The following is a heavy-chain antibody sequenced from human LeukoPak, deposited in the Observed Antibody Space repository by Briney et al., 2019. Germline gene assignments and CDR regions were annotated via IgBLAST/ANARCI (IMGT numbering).Heavy chain of an antibody. J-gene: IGHJ6*02. D-gene: IGHD6-19*01. Sequence: SQTLSLTCAISGDSVSSDSAAWNWIRQSPSRGLEWLGRTYYRSKWYNDYAVSVKSRITINPDTSKNQFSLKLSSVTAADTAVYYCARETPIAVAGYYYYYGMDVWGQGTTVTVSS. CDR3: ARETPIAVAGYYYYYGMDV. CDR1: GDSVSSDSAA. CDR2: TYYRSKWYN. V-gene: IGHV6-1*01.